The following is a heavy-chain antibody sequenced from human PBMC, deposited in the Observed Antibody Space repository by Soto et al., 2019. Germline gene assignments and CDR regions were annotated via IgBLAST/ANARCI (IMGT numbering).Heavy chain of an antibody. CDR3: ARDYYDSSGPQAFDI. CDR2: IGTAGDT. Sequence: PRLSCGDRKFTVSGNDVHRVRRATGKGLEWVSAIGTAGDTYYADSVKGRFTISRDNSKNTLYLQMNSLRAEDTAVYYCARDYYDSSGPQAFDIWGQGTMVSVSS. CDR1: KFTVSGND. V-gene: IGHV3-13*01. J-gene: IGHJ3*02. D-gene: IGHD3-22*01.